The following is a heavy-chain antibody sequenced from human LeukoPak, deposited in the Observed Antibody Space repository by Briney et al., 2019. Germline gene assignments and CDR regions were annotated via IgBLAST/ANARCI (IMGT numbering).Heavy chain of an antibody. V-gene: IGHV4-4*07. CDR2: LYSSGSS. CDR1: GGFITGYY. Sequence: PSETLSLTCSVSGGFITGYYWSWIRQSAGKGLEWIGRLYSSGSSDYNPALNSRVTMSLDTSKNHFSLSLNSVTAADTAVYYCARGPITIRSPFDYWGQGILVTVSS. J-gene: IGHJ4*02. D-gene: IGHD3-3*01. CDR3: ARGPITIRSPFDY.